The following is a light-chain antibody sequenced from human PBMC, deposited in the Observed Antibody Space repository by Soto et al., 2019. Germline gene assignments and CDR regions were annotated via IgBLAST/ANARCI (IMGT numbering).Light chain of an antibody. Sequence: EIVMTQSPATLSVSPGERATLSCRASQSLSGKLAWFQQRPGQAPRLLIYDTSTRATGIPARFSVSGSGTEFTLNISSLQYEDFAVYYCQQYRMWLWTFGQGTKLQIK. V-gene: IGKV3-15*01. J-gene: IGKJ1*01. CDR3: QQYRMWLWT. CDR1: QSLSGK. CDR2: DTS.